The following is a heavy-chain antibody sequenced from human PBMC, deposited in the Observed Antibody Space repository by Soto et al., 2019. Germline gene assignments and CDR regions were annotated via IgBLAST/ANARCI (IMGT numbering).Heavy chain of an antibody. CDR1: GGSFSGYY. CDR2: INHSGST. Sequence: SETLSLTCAVYGGSFSGYYWGWIRQPPGKGLEWIGEINHSGSTNYNPSLKSRVTISVDTSKNQFSLKLSSVTAADTAVYYCARGWVDCSSTSCYSWYYYYYYGMDVWGQGTTVTVSS. CDR3: ARGWVDCSSTSCYSWYYYYYYGMDV. V-gene: IGHV4-34*01. J-gene: IGHJ6*02. D-gene: IGHD2-2*01.